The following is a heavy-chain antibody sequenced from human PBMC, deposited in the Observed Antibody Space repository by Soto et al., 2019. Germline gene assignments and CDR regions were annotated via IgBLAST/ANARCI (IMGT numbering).Heavy chain of an antibody. Sequence: QVQLVQSGAEVKKPGSSVKVSCKASGGTFSSYAISWVRQAPGQGLEWMGGIIPIFGTANYAQKFQGRVTITADESTSTAYMELSSLRSEDTAVYYCARREQRVHGAYYYYYGMDVWGQGTTVTVSS. CDR2: IIPIFGTA. CDR1: GGTFSSYA. V-gene: IGHV1-69*01. D-gene: IGHD6-6*01. CDR3: ARREQRVHGAYYYYYGMDV. J-gene: IGHJ6*02.